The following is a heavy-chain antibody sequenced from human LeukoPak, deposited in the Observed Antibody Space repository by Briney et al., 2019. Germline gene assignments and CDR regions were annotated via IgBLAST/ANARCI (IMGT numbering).Heavy chain of an antibody. D-gene: IGHD3-10*01. CDR3: ARWFYYGSGRRQFDY. J-gene: IGHJ4*02. V-gene: IGHV4-59*06. Sequence: PSETLSLTCTVSGGSISSYYWSWIRQPPGKGLEWIGYIYYSGSTSYNPSLKSRVTILMGTSKNQFSLNLSSVTAADTAVYYCARWFYYGSGRRQFDYWGQGTLVTVSS. CDR2: IYYSGST. CDR1: GGSISSYY.